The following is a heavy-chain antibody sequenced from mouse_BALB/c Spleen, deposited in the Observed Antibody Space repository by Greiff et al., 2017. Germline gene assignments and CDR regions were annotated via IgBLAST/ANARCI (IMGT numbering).Heavy chain of an antibody. J-gene: IGHJ3*01. V-gene: IGHV1S81*02. Sequence: QVQLQQPGAELVKPGASVKLSCKASGYTFTSYWMHWVKQRPGQGLEWIGEINPSNGRTNYNEKFKCKATLTVDKSSSTAYMQLSSLTSEDSAVYYCAREAYGNYGTYWGQGTLVTVSA. D-gene: IGHD2-1*01. CDR2: INPSNGRT. CDR1: GYTFTSYW. CDR3: AREAYGNYGTY.